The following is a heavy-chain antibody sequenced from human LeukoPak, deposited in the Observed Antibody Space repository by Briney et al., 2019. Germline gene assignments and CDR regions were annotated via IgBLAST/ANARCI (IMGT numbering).Heavy chain of an antibody. CDR3: ARSRAPGAADAFDI. D-gene: IGHD7-27*01. Sequence: GESLKISCKDSGYSFTSYWIGWVRQMPGKGLEWIGTIYPGDSDTRYSPSFQGQVTISADKSINTAYLQWSSLKAPDTAMYYCARSRAPGAADAFDIWGQGTMVTVSS. CDR1: GYSFTSYW. CDR2: IYPGDSDT. V-gene: IGHV5-51*01. J-gene: IGHJ3*02.